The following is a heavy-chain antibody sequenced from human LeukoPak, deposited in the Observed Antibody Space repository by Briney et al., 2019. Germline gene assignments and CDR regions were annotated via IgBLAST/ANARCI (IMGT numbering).Heavy chain of an antibody. V-gene: IGHV1-69*05. CDR1: GGTFISYA. J-gene: IGHJ4*02. CDR2: IIPIFGTA. CDR3: ASSPPLKYYFDY. Sequence: GASVTVSCKASGGTFISYAISWVPQAPGQGLEWMGGIIPIFGTANYAQKFQGRVTITTDESTSTAYMELSSLRSEDTAVNYCASSPPLKYYFDYWGQGTLVTVSS.